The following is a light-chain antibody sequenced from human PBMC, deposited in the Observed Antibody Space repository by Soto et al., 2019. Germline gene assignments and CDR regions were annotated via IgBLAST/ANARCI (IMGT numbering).Light chain of an antibody. V-gene: IGKV3-15*01. Sequence: EIVMTQSPATLSVSPGERATLSCRASQSVSSNLAWYQQKPGQAPRLLIYGASTRATGIPARFSGRGSGTEFTLTISSLQSEDFDVYYCQQYNNWPRTFGQGTKLEIK. CDR3: QQYNNWPRT. CDR2: GAS. J-gene: IGKJ2*01. CDR1: QSVSSN.